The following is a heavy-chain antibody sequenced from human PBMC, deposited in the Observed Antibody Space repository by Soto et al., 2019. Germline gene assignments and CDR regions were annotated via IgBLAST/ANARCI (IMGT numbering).Heavy chain of an antibody. CDR1: GYTFYSHS. CDR2: INGDYGNT. D-gene: IGHD5-18*01. Sequence: QAQLVQSGAEVKKPGASVKVSCKASGYTFYSHSISWVRQARGQGLEWMGRINGDYGNTQYAQKFRGRVTMTTDTSTTTVYMELTNLRSDDTAVYYCARCIQGDYYYGMDVWGQGTTVTVSS. CDR3: ARCIQGDYYYGMDV. V-gene: IGHV1-18*01. J-gene: IGHJ6*02.